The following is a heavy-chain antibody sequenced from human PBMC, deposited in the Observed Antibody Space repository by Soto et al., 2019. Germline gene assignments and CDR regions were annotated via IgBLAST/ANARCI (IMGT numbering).Heavy chain of an antibody. CDR1: GYTFTSYG. CDR2: INPNSGGT. J-gene: IGHJ6*02. CDR3: ARDLEDGKAYYGMDV. Sequence: ASVKVSCKASGYTFTSYGISWVRQAPGQGLEWMGWINPNSGGTNYAQKFQGWVTMTRDTSISTAYMELSRLRSDDTAVYYCARDLEDGKAYYGMDVWGQGTTVTVSS. D-gene: IGHD1-1*01. V-gene: IGHV1-2*04.